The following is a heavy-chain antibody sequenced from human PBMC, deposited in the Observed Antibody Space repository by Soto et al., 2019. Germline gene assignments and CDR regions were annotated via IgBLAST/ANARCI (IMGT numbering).Heavy chain of an antibody. CDR3: ARDGTSSTYGMDV. V-gene: IGHV3-21*01. CDR2: ISSTSTYI. Sequence: EVQLVESGGGLVKPGGSLRLSCAASGFTFSSYSMNWVRQAPGKGLEWVSYISSTSTYIYYGVSLKGRFTISRDNAKNSLYLQMNSLRVEDTAVYYCARDGTSSTYGMDVWGHGTTVTVSS. J-gene: IGHJ6*02. CDR1: GFTFSSYS. D-gene: IGHD6-13*01.